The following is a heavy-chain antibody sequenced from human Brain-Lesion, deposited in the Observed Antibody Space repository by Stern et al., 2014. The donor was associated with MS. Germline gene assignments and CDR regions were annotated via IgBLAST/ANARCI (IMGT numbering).Heavy chain of an antibody. Sequence: DQLVASGGGLVKAGGSLRLSCAASGFTFSDYYMSWIRQAPGKGLEWVSYISRGGTSVYYAESVEGRFTISRDNAKNSLFLQMNSLRAEDTAIYYCVRDLCKSRICYPFDYWGQGTPVTGSS. V-gene: IGHV3-11*01. CDR2: ISRGGTSV. CDR3: VRDLCKSRICYPFDY. CDR1: GFTFSDYY. D-gene: IGHD2-15*01. J-gene: IGHJ4*02.